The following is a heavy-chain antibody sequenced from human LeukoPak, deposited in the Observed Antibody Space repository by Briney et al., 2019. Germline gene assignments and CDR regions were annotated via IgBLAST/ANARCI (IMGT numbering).Heavy chain of an antibody. Sequence: SVKVSCKASGYIFTTYEIDWMRQATGQGLEWMGGIIPIFGTANYAQKFQGRVTITADESTSTAYMELSSLRSEDTAVYYRARERIFEVRGVKAFDYWGQGTLVTVSS. CDR2: IIPIFGTA. V-gene: IGHV1-69*13. CDR1: GYIFTTYE. J-gene: IGHJ4*02. D-gene: IGHD3-10*01. CDR3: ARERIFEVRGVKAFDY.